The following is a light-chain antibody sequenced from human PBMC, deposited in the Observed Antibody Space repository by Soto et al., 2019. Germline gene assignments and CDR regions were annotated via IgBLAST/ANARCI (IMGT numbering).Light chain of an antibody. CDR2: EVT. CDR1: TRDIGAYNY. Sequence: QSVLTQPPSASGSPGQSVTISCTGTTRDIGAYNYVSWYHQRPGKAPKLIIYEVTRRPSGVPDRIFGSKSDTTVSLTVSGLQADDEGHYYCSSFAGSNSFVLGTGTKLTVL. V-gene: IGLV2-8*01. CDR3: SSFAGSNSFV. J-gene: IGLJ1*01.